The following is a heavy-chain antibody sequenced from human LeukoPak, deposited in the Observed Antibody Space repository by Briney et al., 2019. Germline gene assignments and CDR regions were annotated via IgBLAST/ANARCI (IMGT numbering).Heavy chain of an antibody. J-gene: IGHJ6*02. CDR3: ARDVPRPYGMDV. Sequence: SETLSLTCAVYGGSFGGYYWSWIRQPPGKGLEWIGEINHSGSTNYNPSLKSRVTISVDTSKNQFSLKLSSVTAADTAVYYCARDVPRPYGMDVWGQGTTVTVSS. CDR2: INHSGST. V-gene: IGHV4-34*01. D-gene: IGHD2-2*01. CDR1: GGSFGGYY.